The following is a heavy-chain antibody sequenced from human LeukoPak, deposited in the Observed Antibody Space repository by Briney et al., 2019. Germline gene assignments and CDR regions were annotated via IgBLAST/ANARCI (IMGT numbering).Heavy chain of an antibody. Sequence: PQTLSLTCAVSGGSISSGGYSWSWIRQPPGKGLEWIGYIYHSGSTYYNPSLKSRVTISVDRSKNQFSLKLSSVTAADTAVYYCARLVDTAANWFDPWGQGTLVTVSS. CDR2: IYHSGST. CDR3: ARLVDTAANWFDP. V-gene: IGHV4-30-2*01. J-gene: IGHJ5*02. CDR1: GGSISSGGYS. D-gene: IGHD5-18*01.